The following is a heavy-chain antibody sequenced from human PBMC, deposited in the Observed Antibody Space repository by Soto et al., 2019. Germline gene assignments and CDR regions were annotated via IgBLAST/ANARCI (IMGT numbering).Heavy chain of an antibody. V-gene: IGHV4-34*01. Sequence: SETLSLTCAVYGGSFSGYYWSGIRQPPGKGLEWIGEINHSGSTNYNPSLKSRVTISVDTSKNQFSLKLSSVTAADTAVYYCARRNRKSEYSGYGDYWGQGTLVTVSS. CDR2: INHSGST. J-gene: IGHJ4*02. CDR3: ARRNRKSEYSGYGDY. D-gene: IGHD5-12*01. CDR1: GGSFSGYY.